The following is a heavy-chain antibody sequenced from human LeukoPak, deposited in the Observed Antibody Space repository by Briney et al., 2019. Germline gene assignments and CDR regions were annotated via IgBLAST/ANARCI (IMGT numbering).Heavy chain of an antibody. V-gene: IGHV3-21*01. J-gene: IGHJ4*02. CDR1: GFTFSTYS. Sequence: TGGSLRLSCAAAGFTFSTYSMNWVHQAPGKGLEWVSYISGSGSYIYYADSVKGRFTISRDNGKNSLHLQRNSLRAEDTAVYYCAMATDSYQFDYWGQGTLVTVSS. D-gene: IGHD5-24*01. CDR2: ISGSGSYI. CDR3: AMATDSYQFDY.